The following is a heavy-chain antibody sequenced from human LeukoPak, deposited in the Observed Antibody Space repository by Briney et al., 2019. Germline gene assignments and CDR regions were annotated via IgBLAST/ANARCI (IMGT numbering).Heavy chain of an antibody. CDR1: GFTFSSYA. CDR2: ISGSGGST. J-gene: IGHJ4*02. V-gene: IGHV3-23*01. D-gene: IGHD6-19*01. CDR3: ARRDSSGWYVLY. Sequence: GGSLRLSCVASGFTFSSYAMIWVRQAPGKGLEWVSAISGSGGSTYYADSVKGRFTISRDNSKNTLYLQMNSLRAEDTAVYYCARRDSSGWYVLYWGQGTLVTVSS.